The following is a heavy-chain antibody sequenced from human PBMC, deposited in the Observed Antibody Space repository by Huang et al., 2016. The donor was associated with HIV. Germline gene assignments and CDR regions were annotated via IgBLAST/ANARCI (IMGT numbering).Heavy chain of an antibody. Sequence: QLQLQESGSGLVRPSQTLSLTCTVSGGYITGGGYSWAWIRQPPGKGLEWIGYIFHSGTTNYNPSLKSRVSLSVDKSKNQFSLKLPSVTAADTAMYVCARLTYYYAFDIWGQGTMVTVSS. CDR1: GGYITGGGYS. CDR2: IFHSGTT. V-gene: IGHV4-30-2*01. D-gene: IGHD3-22*01. CDR3: ARLTYYYAFDI. J-gene: IGHJ3*02.